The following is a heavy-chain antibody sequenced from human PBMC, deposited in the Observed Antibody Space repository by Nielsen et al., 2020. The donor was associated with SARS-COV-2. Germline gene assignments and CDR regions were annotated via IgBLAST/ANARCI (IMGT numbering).Heavy chain of an antibody. V-gene: IGHV3-30*18. CDR3: AKGSDCSSTSCPGDYYYGMDV. CDR1: GFTFGTYG. J-gene: IGHJ6*02. CDR2: TSYDETYR. D-gene: IGHD2-2*01. Sequence: GGSLRLSCAASGFTFGTYGMHWVRQAPGKGLEWVAVTSYDETYRYYADSVKGRFTISRDNSKNTLYLQMNSLRAEDTAVYYCAKGSDCSSTSCPGDYYYGMDVWGQGTTVTVSS.